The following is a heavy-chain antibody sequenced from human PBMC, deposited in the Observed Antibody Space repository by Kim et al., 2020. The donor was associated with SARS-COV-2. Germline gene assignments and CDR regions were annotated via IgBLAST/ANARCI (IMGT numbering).Heavy chain of an antibody. CDR2: ISYDGSNK. D-gene: IGHD3-10*01. V-gene: IGHV3-30*18. Sequence: GGSLRLSCAASGFTFSSYGMHWVRQAPGKGLEWVAVISYDGSNKYYADSVKGRFTISRDNSKNTLYLQMNSLRAEDTAVYYCAKDHTLLWFGTYYYWGQGTLVTVSS. CDR3: AKDHTLLWFGTYYY. CDR1: GFTFSSYG. J-gene: IGHJ4*02.